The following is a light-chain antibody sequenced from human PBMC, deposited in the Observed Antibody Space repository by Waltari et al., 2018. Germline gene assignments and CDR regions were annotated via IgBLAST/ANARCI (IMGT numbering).Light chain of an antibody. J-gene: IGLJ2*01. V-gene: IGLV3-21*02. CDR3: HVGDGSNEQVV. CDR2: YDS. Sequence: SYVLTQPPSVSVAPGQTARITFGGDRLSSQTVHWYPQRPGQAPLLVIYYDSDRPSGIPERFSGSISANTATLTISRVEADDEADYYCHVGDGSNEQVVFGGGTKLTVL. CDR1: RLSSQT.